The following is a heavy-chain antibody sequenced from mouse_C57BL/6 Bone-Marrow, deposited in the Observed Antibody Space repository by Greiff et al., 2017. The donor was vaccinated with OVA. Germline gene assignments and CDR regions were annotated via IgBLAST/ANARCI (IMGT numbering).Heavy chain of an antibody. CDR1: GYTFTDYY. CDR3: ARNYSNYDY. CDR2: INPYHGGT. D-gene: IGHD2-5*01. J-gene: IGHJ2*01. Sequence: EVQLQQSGPVLVKPGASVKMSCKASGYTFTDYYMNWVKQSHGKSLEWIGVINPYHGGTSYNQKFKGKATLTVDKSSSTAYMELNSLTSEDSAVYYCARNYSNYDYWGQGTTLTVSS. V-gene: IGHV1-19*01.